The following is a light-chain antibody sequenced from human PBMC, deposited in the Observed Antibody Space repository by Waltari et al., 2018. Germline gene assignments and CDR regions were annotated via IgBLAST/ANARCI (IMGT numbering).Light chain of an antibody. J-gene: IGLJ7*01. CDR1: SSNNGNNY. V-gene: IGLV1-51*02. CDR3: GTWDSSLGGAV. Sequence: QSVLTQPPSVSAAPGQRVTIHCSGGSSNNGNNYLSWYRQLPGTAPKLLIYENTERPSGIPGRFSGSKSGTSATLDITGLQAGDEADYYCGTWDSSLGGAVFGGGTHLTVL. CDR2: ENT.